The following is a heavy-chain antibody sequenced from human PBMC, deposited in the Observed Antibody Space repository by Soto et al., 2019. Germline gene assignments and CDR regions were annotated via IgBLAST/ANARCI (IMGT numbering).Heavy chain of an antibody. CDR2: IYHSGIT. V-gene: IGHV4-4*02. CDR3: SRNVRYYIDY. CDR1: GGSISSGNW. Sequence: SETLSLTCAVSGGSISSGNWWSWVRQSPGKELERIGEIYHSGITNYNPSLKSRVTISVDNSENQLSLSLNSVTAADTAVYYCSRNVRYYIDYWGQGNLVTVSS. J-gene: IGHJ4*02.